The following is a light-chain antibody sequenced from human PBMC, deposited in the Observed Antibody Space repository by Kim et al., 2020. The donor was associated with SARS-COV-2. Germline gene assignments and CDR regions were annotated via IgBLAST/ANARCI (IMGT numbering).Light chain of an antibody. CDR1: NIGSKS. J-gene: IGLJ3*02. CDR3: QVWDTSSDHWV. Sequence: AQVKTTRITCGGNNIGSKSVHWSQQKPGRAPVLVIYYDSDRPSGIPERFSGSNSGNTATLTISRVEAGDEADYYCQVWDTSSDHWVFGGGTQLTVL. V-gene: IGLV3-21*04. CDR2: YDS.